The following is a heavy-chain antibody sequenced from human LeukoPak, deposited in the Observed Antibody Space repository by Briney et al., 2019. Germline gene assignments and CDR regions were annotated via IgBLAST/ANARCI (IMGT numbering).Heavy chain of an antibody. CDR3: ARADYDFWSGSTHFDY. Sequence: SETLSLTCTVSGGSISSSSYYWGWIRQPPGKGLEWIGSIYYSGSTYYNPSLKSRVTISVDTSKNQFSLKLSSVTAADTAVYYCARADYDFWSGSTHFDYWGRGTLVTVSS. J-gene: IGHJ4*02. CDR1: GGSISSSSYY. D-gene: IGHD3-3*01. CDR2: IYYSGST. V-gene: IGHV4-39*01.